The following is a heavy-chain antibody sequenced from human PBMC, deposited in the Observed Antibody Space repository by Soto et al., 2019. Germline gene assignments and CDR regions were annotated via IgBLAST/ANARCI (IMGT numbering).Heavy chain of an antibody. CDR1: GFTFSSYE. Sequence: GGSLRLSCAASGFTFSSYEMNWVRQAPGKGLEWVSYISSSGSTIYYADSVKGRFTISRDNAKNSLYLQMNSLRDEDTAVYYCARVTIFGGNYGMDVWGQGTTVTV. V-gene: IGHV3-48*03. J-gene: IGHJ6*02. CDR3: ARVTIFGGNYGMDV. CDR2: ISSSGSTI. D-gene: IGHD3-3*01.